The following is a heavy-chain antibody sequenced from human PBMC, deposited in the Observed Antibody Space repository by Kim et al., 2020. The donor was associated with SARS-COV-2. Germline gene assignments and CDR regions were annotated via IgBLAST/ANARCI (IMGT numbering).Heavy chain of an antibody. CDR2: LWYDGSNT. D-gene: IGHD3-10*01. CDR3: AKDMRPARSYYNDPLDH. J-gene: IGHJ4*02. Sequence: GGSLRLSCAASGFSFSNFGMHWVRQPPGKGLEWVAVLWYDGSNTFYADSVKGRFTISRDNSKNTLYLQMSSLRDEDTGIYYCAKDMRPARSYYNDPLDHWGQGTLVIVSS. CDR1: GFSFSNFG. V-gene: IGHV3-33*06.